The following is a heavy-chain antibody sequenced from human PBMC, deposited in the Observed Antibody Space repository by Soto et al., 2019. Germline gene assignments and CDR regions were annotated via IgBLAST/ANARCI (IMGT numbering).Heavy chain of an antibody. CDR1: GFTFSSYS. J-gene: IGHJ6*02. V-gene: IGHV3-48*02. Sequence: GGSLRLSCAASGFTFSSYSMNWVRQAPGKGLEWVSYISSSSSTIYYADSVKGRFTISRDNAKNSLYLQMNSLRDEDTAVYYCARDYDFWSGYYYYYGMDVWGQGTTVTVSS. CDR2: ISSSSSTI. CDR3: ARDYDFWSGYYYYYGMDV. D-gene: IGHD3-3*01.